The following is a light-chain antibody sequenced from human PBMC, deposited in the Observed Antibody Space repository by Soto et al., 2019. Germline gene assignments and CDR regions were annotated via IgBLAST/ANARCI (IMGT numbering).Light chain of an antibody. Sequence: DIQMTQSPSALSASVGDRVTITCRASQSISGWLAWYQQKPGKAPKLLIYKASALEGGVPSRFSGSGSGTEFTLTISSLQAEDFGVYYCQQYSNWPPAWTFGQGTKVDIK. CDR3: QQYSNWPPAWT. CDR1: QSISGW. J-gene: IGKJ1*01. V-gene: IGKV1-5*03. CDR2: KAS.